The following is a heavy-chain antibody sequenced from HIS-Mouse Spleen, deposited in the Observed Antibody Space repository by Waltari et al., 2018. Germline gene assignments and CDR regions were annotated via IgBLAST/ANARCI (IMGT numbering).Heavy chain of an antibody. V-gene: IGHV3-7*01. CDR3: ARDPAYCSSTSCYESWFDP. D-gene: IGHD2-2*01. Sequence: EVQLVESGGGLVQPGGSLSLSWAASGFTSSSYGMRWVRQAPGKGLEWVANIKQDGSAKYYVDSVKGRFTISRDNAKNSLYLQMNSLRAEDTAVYYCARDPAYCSSTSCYESWFDPWGQGTLVTVSS. CDR2: IKQDGSAK. J-gene: IGHJ5*02. CDR1: GFTSSSYG.